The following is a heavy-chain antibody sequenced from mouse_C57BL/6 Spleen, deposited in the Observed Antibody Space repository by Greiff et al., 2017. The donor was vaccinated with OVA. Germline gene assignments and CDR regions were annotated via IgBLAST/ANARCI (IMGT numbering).Heavy chain of an antibody. CDR3: ARRVITTVVAPFDN. CDR1: GYTFTSYW. Sequence: QVQLQQPGTELVKPGASVKLSCKASGYTFTSYWMHWVKQRPGQGLEWIGNINPSNGGTNYNEKFKSKATLTVDKSSSTAYLQLSSLTSEDSAVYYCARRVITTVVAPFDNWGQGTTLTVSS. D-gene: IGHD1-1*01. J-gene: IGHJ2*01. V-gene: IGHV1-53*01. CDR2: INPSNGGT.